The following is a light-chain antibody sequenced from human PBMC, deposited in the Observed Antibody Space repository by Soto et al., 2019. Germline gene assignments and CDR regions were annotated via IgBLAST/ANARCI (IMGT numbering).Light chain of an antibody. CDR2: DAS. J-gene: IGKJ1*01. CDR1: QRMSAW. Sequence: DIQMTQSPPTLSASVGERVIITCRASQRMSAWLAWYQQKPGIAPKLLIYDASSFEDGVPSRFSGSGSGTEFTLTINSLQPDDFATYYCQQYDTYPLTFGQGTKVEIK. CDR3: QQYDTYPLT. V-gene: IGKV1-5*01.